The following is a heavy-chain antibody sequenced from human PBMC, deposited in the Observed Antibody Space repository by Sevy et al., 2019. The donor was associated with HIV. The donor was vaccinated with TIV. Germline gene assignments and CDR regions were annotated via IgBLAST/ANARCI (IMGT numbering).Heavy chain of an antibody. CDR1: GGTFSSYA. CDR2: IIPIFGTA. Sequence: ASVKVSCMASGGTFSSYAISWVRQAPGQGFEWMGGIIPIFGTANYAQKFQGRVTITADKSTSTVYMELSSLRSEDTAVYYCARAPLGYSYGLSTGEVWGKGTTVTVSS. V-gene: IGHV1-69*06. J-gene: IGHJ6*04. D-gene: IGHD5-18*01. CDR3: ARAPLGYSYGLSTGEV.